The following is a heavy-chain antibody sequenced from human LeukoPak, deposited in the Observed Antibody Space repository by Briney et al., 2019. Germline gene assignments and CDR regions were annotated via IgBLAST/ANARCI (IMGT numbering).Heavy chain of an antibody. CDR2: INPNSGGT. D-gene: IGHD3-10*01. J-gene: IGHJ4*02. CDR1: GDTFTGYY. CDR3: ARAGLSGITMVRGPEGY. V-gene: IGHV1-2*02. Sequence: ASVKVSCKASGDTFTGYYMHWVRQAPGQGLEWMGWINPNSGGTNYAQKFQGRVTMTRDTSISTAYMELSRLRSDDTAVYYCARAGLSGITMVRGPEGYWGQGTLVTASP.